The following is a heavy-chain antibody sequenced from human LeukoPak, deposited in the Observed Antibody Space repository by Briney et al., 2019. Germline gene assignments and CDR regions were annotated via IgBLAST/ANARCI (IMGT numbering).Heavy chain of an antibody. D-gene: IGHD5-24*01. CDR3: ARDRRDGNNLAFHFDY. V-gene: IGHV3-30*04. Sequence: PERSLRLSCAASGFTFRSYPMHWVRQAPGTGLQWVAIISEGGSQIYYADSVAGRFTISRDNSKNTLYLQTNSLRPDDTAVYYCARDRRDGNNLAFHFDYWGQGTLVTVSS. J-gene: IGHJ4*02. CDR1: GFTFRSYP. CDR2: ISEGGSQI.